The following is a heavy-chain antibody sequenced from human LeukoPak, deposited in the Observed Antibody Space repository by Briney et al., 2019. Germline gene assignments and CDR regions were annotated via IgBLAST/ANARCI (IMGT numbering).Heavy chain of an antibody. V-gene: IGHV1-46*01. Sequence: ASVKVSCKASGYTFTSYYMHWVRQAPGQGLEWMGIINPSAGDTNYAQKFQGRVTMTRDTSTSTVYMELSSLRSEDTAVYYCANVALNYYERSVPLTPLRSWGQGTLVTVSS. CDR2: INPSAGDT. CDR1: GYTFTSYY. CDR3: ANVALNYYERSVPLTPLRS. D-gene: IGHD3-22*01. J-gene: IGHJ5*02.